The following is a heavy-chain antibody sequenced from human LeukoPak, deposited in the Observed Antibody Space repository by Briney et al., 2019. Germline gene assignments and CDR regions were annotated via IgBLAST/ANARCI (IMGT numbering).Heavy chain of an antibody. J-gene: IGHJ5*02. CDR1: GYSFTSYW. V-gene: IGHV5-51*01. D-gene: IGHD3-10*01. CDR2: IYPGDSNT. CDR3: VLSMVRGASPHWFDP. Sequence: GESLKISCQGSGYSFTSYWIGWVRQMPGKGLEWMGIIYPGDSNTRYSPSFQGQVTISADKSISTAYLQWSSLKASDTAMYYCVLSMVRGASPHWFDPWGQGTLVTVSS.